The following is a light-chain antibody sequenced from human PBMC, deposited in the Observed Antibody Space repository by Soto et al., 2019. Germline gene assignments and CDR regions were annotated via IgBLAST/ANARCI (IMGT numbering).Light chain of an antibody. Sequence: QSVLTQPPSASGTPGQRVTISCSGSSSNIGSEYVVWYQHLPGTAHKLLIYRNNQRPSGVPDRFAGSKSGTSASLAISGLRAEDEADYYCAARDDSLSGHWVFGGGTQLTVL. V-gene: IGLV1-47*01. CDR1: SSNIGSEY. CDR2: RNN. J-gene: IGLJ3*02. CDR3: AARDDSLSGHWV.